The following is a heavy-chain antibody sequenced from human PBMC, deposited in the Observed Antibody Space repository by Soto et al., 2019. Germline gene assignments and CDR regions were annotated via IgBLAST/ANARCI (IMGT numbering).Heavy chain of an antibody. CDR1: GYTFTSYY. CDR2: INPSGGST. Sequence: ASVKVSFKASGYTFTSYYMHWVRQAPGQGLEWMGIINPSGGSTSYAQKFQGRVTMTRDTSTSTVYMELSSLRSEDTAVYYCARDGADELGIFGGFEYWGQGTLVTVSS. J-gene: IGHJ4*02. D-gene: IGHD7-27*01. V-gene: IGHV1-46*01. CDR3: ARDGADELGIFGGFEY.